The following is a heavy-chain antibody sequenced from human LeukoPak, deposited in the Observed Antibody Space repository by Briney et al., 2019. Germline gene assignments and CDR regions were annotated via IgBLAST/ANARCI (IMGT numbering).Heavy chain of an antibody. Sequence: SETLSLTCTVSGGSISSSSYYWGWIRQPPGKGLEWIGSIYYSGSTYYNPSLKSRVTISVDTSKNQFSLKLSSVTAADTAVYYCARYCSGGSCYTGASDYWSQGTLVTVSS. CDR1: GGSISSSSYY. CDR2: IYYSGST. CDR3: ARYCSGGSCYTGASDY. V-gene: IGHV4-39*01. D-gene: IGHD2-15*01. J-gene: IGHJ4*02.